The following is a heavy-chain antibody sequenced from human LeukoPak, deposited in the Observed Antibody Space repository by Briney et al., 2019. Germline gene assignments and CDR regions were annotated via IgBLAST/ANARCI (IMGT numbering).Heavy chain of an antibody. Sequence: NTGGSLRLSCAASGFTFSSYSMNWVRQAPGKGLEWVSSISSSSSYIYYADSVKGRFTISRDNAKNSLYLQMNSLRAEDTAVYYCARDMGGVVVITYYFDYWGQGTLVTVSS. V-gene: IGHV3-21*01. D-gene: IGHD3-22*01. CDR2: ISSSSSYI. J-gene: IGHJ4*02. CDR1: GFTFSSYS. CDR3: ARDMGGVVVITYYFDY.